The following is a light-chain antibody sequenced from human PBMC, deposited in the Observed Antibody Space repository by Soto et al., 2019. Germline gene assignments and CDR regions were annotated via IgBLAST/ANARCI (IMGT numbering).Light chain of an antibody. J-gene: IGLJ2*01. Sequence: SYELTQPPSVSVAPGKTATITCGGNNIGSKSVHWYQQKPGQAPVLVIYYNTDRPSGIPERFSGSNSGNTATLTISRVEAGDEADYYCQVWDTDSDHVVFGGGTKVTVL. CDR2: YNT. CDR1: NIGSKS. CDR3: QVWDTDSDHVV. V-gene: IGLV3-21*04.